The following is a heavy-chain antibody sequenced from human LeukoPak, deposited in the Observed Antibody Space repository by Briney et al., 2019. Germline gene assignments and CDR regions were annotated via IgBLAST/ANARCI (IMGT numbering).Heavy chain of an antibody. D-gene: IGHD4-23*01. CDR2: IYYSGST. Sequence: KPSETLSLTRTVSGGSISSSSYYWGWIRQPPGKGLEWIGSIYYSGSTYYNPSLKSRVTISVDTSKNQFSLKLSSVTAADTAVYYCAGGYGGNPNDAFDIWGQGTMVTVSS. CDR1: GGSISSSSYY. V-gene: IGHV4-39*07. CDR3: AGGYGGNPNDAFDI. J-gene: IGHJ3*02.